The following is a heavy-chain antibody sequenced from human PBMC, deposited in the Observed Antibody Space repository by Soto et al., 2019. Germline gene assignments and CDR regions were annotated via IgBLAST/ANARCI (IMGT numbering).Heavy chain of an antibody. J-gene: IGHJ4*02. D-gene: IGHD1-26*01. CDR2: IRSKANSYAT. V-gene: IGHV3-73*01. CDR3: TGSDSGSPAGIFDY. Sequence: GGSLRLSCAASGFTFSGSAMHWVRQASGKGLEWVGRIRSKANSYATAYAASVKGRFTISRDDSKNTAYLQMNSRKTEDKAVDYCTGSDSGSPAGIFDYWGQGTLVTVSS. CDR1: GFTFSGSA.